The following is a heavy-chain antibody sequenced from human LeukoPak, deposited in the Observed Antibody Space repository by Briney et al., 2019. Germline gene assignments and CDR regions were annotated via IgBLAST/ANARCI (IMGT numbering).Heavy chain of an antibody. CDR3: AKEDSEGGPNWFDP. CDR2: MSFSGSST. V-gene: IGHV3-48*03. CDR1: GFTLSSYE. Sequence: GGSLRLSCVASGFTLSSYEMNWVRQAPGRGLEWVSYMSFSGSSTYYADSVKGRFTISRDNAKSSLYLQMNSLRAEDTAVYYCAKEDSEGGPNWFDPWGQGTLVTVSS. D-gene: IGHD1-14*01. J-gene: IGHJ5*02.